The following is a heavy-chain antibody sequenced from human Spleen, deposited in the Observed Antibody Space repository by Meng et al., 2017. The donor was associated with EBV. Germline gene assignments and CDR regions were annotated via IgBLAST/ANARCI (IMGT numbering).Heavy chain of an antibody. CDR3: TRNHGYVAY. J-gene: IGHJ4*02. D-gene: IGHD5-24*01. V-gene: IGHV3-11*01. CDR1: GGALSDNY. CDR2: ISSRGVNT. Sequence: HVPLQQWGGGLLKPSETLSLTCAVYGGALSDNYMSWIRQAPGKGLEWVSYISSRGVNTEYADSVKGRFTISRDNAKNSVYLQMNSLRAEDTAVYYCTRNHGYVAYWGQGALVTVSS.